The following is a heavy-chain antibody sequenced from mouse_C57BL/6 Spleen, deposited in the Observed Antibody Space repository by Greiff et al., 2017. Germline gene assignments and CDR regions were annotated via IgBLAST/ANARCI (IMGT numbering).Heavy chain of an antibody. Sequence: VQGVESGGGLVQPGGSLSLSCAASGFTFTDYYMSWVRQPPGKALEWLGFIRNKANGYTTEYSASVKGRFTISRDNSQSILYLQMNALRPEDSATYYCESSFITTGYVRDYWGQGTSVTVSS. J-gene: IGHJ4*01. CDR2: IRNKANGYTT. D-gene: IGHD1-1*01. CDR1: GFTFTDYY. CDR3: ESSFITTGYVRDY. V-gene: IGHV7-3*01.